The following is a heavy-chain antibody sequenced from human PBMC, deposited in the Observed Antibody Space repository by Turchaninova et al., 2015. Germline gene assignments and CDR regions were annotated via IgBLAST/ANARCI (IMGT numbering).Heavy chain of an antibody. V-gene: IGHV4-59*01. D-gene: IGHD3-10*01. J-gene: IGHJ4*02. CDR2: IYYSGSH. Sequence: QVQLQESGPGLVKPSETLSLTCTVSGGSISSYYWSWIRQPPGKGLELIGNIYYSGSHNYNPSLKSRVTLSVETSKNQFSRKLSSVTAADTAVYYCAREFGTRRRYFDYWGQGTLFTVSS. CDR3: AREFGTRRRYFDY. CDR1: GGSISSYY.